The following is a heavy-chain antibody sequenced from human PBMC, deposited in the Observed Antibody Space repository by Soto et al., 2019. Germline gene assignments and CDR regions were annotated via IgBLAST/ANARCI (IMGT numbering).Heavy chain of an antibody. CDR1: GGSISTFY. CDR2: IYYSGST. CDR3: ARAVAYCGGDCYGFDV. Sequence: SETLSLTCTVSGGSISTFYWSWIRQPPGRGLEWIGYIYYSGSTNYNPSLKSRVTISVDTSKNQFSLQLSSVTAADTAVYYCARAVAYCGGDCYGFDVWGQGTMVTVSS. J-gene: IGHJ3*01. V-gene: IGHV4-59*01. D-gene: IGHD2-21*02.